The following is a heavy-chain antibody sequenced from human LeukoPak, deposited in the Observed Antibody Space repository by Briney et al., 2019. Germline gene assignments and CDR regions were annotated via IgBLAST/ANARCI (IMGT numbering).Heavy chain of an antibody. CDR2: MNANSGNS. J-gene: IGHJ4*02. D-gene: IGHD6-6*01. CDR3: VRGAARSFDY. V-gene: IGHV1-8*02. Sequence: ASVKVSCRASGYTFTSYEINWVRQATGQGLEWMGWMNANSGNSGYAQKFQGRVTMTRSTSITTAYLELSSLRSQDTAVYYCVRGAARSFDYWGQGTLVTVSS. CDR1: GYTFTSYE.